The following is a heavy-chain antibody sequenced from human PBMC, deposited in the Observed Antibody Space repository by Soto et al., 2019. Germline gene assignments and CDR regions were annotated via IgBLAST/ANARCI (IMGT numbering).Heavy chain of an antibody. CDR3: GRGRSGELVIFY. CDR2: IGPKSGGT. V-gene: IGHV1-2*02. CDR1: GYTFSGYY. Sequence: ASVKVSCKASGYTFSGYYIHWVRQAPGQAPEWVGEIGPKSGGTRYAQKFQGRVTMTKDTSITTVYMELRNLSPDDTAVYFCGRGRSGELVIFYWGQGTLVTVSS. D-gene: IGHD1-26*01. J-gene: IGHJ4*02.